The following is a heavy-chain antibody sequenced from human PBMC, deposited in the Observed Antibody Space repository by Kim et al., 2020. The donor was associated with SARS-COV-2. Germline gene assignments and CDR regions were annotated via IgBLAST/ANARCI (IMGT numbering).Heavy chain of an antibody. D-gene: IGHD5-12*01. V-gene: IGHV1-8*01. Sequence: ASVKVSCKASGYTFTSYDINWVRQATGQGLEWMGWMNPNSGNTGYAQKFQGRVTMTRNTSISTAYMELSSLRSEDTAVYYCARYGYSGYDFFGGYYYGMDVWGQGTTVTVSS. CDR2: MNPNSGNT. J-gene: IGHJ6*02. CDR1: GYTFTSYD. CDR3: ARYGYSGYDFFGGYYYGMDV.